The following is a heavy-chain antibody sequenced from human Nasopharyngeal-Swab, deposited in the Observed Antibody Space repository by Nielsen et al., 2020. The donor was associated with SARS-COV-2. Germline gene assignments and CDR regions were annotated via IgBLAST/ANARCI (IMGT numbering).Heavy chain of an antibody. CDR2: IIGSGGST. Sequence: GGSLRLSCAASGFPFSSYAMSWVRQAPGKGLEWVSAIIGSGGSTFYADSVRGRFTISRGNSKNTLFLQMNSLRAEDTAVYYCATNPYYYSSGSYYDYFDYWGQGTLVTVSS. V-gene: IGHV3-23*01. D-gene: IGHD3-10*01. CDR3: ATNPYYYSSGSYYDYFDY. CDR1: GFPFSSYA. J-gene: IGHJ4*02.